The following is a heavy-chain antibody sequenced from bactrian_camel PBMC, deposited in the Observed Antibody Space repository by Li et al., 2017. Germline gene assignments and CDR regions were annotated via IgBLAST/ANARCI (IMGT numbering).Heavy chain of an antibody. CDR1: GYTFNTY. Sequence: VQLVESGGGSVQAGGSLRLSCAASGYTFNTYSWFRQAPGQEREWVAGIDSDGTTSYTDSVKDRFTLSVDNAKNTVYLQMNRLRPEDTAMYYCVADPRLWVGYSGIPSASDFAYWGQGTQVTVS. J-gene: IGHJ6*01. CDR2: IDSDGTT. D-gene: IGHD5*01. V-gene: IGHV3S10*01. CDR3: VADPRLWVGYSGIPSASDFAY.